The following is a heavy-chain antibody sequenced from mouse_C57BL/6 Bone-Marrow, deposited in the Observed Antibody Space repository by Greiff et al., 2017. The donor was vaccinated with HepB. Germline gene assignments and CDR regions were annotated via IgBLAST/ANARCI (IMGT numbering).Heavy chain of an antibody. CDR1: GYTFTSYG. J-gene: IGHJ3*01. CDR3: ARPYSNLFAY. CDR2: IYPRSGNT. D-gene: IGHD2-5*01. V-gene: IGHV1-81*01. Sequence: LEESGAELARPGASVKLSCKASGYTFTSYGISWVKQRTGQGLEWIGEIYPRSGNTYYNEKFKGKATLTADKSSSTAYMELRSLTSEDSAVYFCARPYSNLFAYWGQGTLVTVSA.